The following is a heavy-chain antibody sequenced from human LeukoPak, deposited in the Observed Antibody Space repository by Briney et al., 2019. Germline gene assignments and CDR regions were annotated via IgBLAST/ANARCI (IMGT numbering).Heavy chain of an antibody. CDR1: GVSITSFY. D-gene: IGHD3-10*01. CDR2: IYHTGNT. V-gene: IGHV4-59*08. Sequence: SETLSLTCTVSGVSITSFYWSWIRQAPGKGLEWIGYIYHTGNTKNNPSLKSRVTISVDTSKNQFSLKLSSVTAADTAVYYCARRSFLYGSGSYYRGNFDYWGQGTLVTVSS. CDR3: ARRSFLYGSGSYYRGNFDY. J-gene: IGHJ4*02.